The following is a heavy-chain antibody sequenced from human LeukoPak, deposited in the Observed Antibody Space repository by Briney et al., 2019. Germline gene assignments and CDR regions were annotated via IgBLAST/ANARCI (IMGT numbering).Heavy chain of an antibody. Sequence: GGSLRLSCAASGFTFRTYGMSWVRQAPGKGLEWVSAISGSGDGTNYADSVKGRFTISRDNSKNTLYLQMNSLRAEDTAVYYCANDLGSSGWQTYYYYYYGMDVWGQGTTVTVSS. CDR2: ISGSGDGT. J-gene: IGHJ6*02. V-gene: IGHV3-23*01. CDR3: ANDLGSSGWQTYYYYYYGMDV. CDR1: GFTFRTYG. D-gene: IGHD6-19*01.